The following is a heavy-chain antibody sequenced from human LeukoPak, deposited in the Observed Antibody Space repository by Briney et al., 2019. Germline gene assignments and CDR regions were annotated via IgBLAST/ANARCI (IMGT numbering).Heavy chain of an antibody. D-gene: IGHD4-17*01. Sequence: SETLSLTCSVSGGSLNYYYWSWIRQPAGRGLEWIGRVAGSGSTNYNPSLRSRATMLVDKTKNQFSLTLTAVTAADTAVYYCVREGRTGDYEGYWGPGTLVTVSS. CDR1: GGSLNYYY. CDR2: VAGSGST. CDR3: VREGRTGDYEGY. J-gene: IGHJ4*02. V-gene: IGHV4-4*07.